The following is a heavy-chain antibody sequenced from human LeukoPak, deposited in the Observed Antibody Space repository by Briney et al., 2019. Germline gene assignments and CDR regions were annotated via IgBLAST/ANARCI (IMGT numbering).Heavy chain of an antibody. CDR1: GFTFSDYY. V-gene: IGHV4-30-4*08. D-gene: IGHD3-10*01. Sequence: LRLSCAASGFTFSDYYMSWIRQPPGKGLEWIGYIYYSGSTYYNPSLKSRVTISVDTSKNQFSLKLSSVTAADTAVYYCAREHVLLWFGELSDYYGMDVWGQGTTVTASS. CDR2: IYYSGST. CDR3: AREHVLLWFGELSDYYGMDV. J-gene: IGHJ6*02.